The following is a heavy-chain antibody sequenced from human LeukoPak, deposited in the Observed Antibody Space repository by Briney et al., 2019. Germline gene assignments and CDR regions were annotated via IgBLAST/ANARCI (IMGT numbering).Heavy chain of an antibody. CDR3: ARHWRIAAAGTHGIDY. CDR1: EFSVGSNY. CDR2: INHSGST. Sequence: GSLRLSCAASEFSVGSNYMTWIRQPPGKGLEWIGEINHSGSTNYNPSLKSRVTISVDTSKNQFSLKLSSVTAADTAVYYCARHWRIAAAGTHGIDYWGQGTLVTVSS. V-gene: IGHV4-34*01. J-gene: IGHJ4*02. D-gene: IGHD6-13*01.